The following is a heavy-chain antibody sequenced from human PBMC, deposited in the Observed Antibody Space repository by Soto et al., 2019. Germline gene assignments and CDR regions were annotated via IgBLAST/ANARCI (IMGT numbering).Heavy chain of an antibody. J-gene: IGHJ6*02. CDR2: IKQDGSEK. CDR1: GFTFSSYW. CDR3: ARERYYGSGSYYNVYYYYYGMDV. D-gene: IGHD3-10*01. Sequence: LRLSCAASGFTFSSYWMSWVRQAPGKGLEWVANIKQDGSEKYYVDSVKGRFTISRDNAKNSLYLQMNSLRAEDTAVYYCARERYYGSGSYYNVYYYYYGMDVWGQGTTVTVSS. V-gene: IGHV3-7*03.